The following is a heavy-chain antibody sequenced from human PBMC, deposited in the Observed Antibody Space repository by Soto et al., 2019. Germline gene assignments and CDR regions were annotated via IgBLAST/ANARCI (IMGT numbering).Heavy chain of an antibody. Sequence: GASVKVSCKASGGTFSSYAIRWVRQAPGQGLEWMGGIIPIFGTANYAQKFQGRVTITADESTSTAYMELSSLRSEDTSVYYCKRDRITLVLDPIDALDNWGEVTMVTVSS. CDR2: IIPIFGTA. V-gene: IGHV1-69*13. CDR1: GGTFSSYA. J-gene: IGHJ3*02. CDR3: KRDRITLVLDPIDALDN. D-gene: IGHD3-10*01.